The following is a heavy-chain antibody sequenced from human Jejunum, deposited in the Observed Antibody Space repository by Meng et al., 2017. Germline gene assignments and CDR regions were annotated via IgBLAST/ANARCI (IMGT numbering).Heavy chain of an antibody. D-gene: IGHD2-15*01. J-gene: IGHJ6*02. Sequence: GESLKISCAASGFSFSSYWMHWVRRAPGKGLVWVSHSNRDGSTTTYADSLRGRFIISRDNDKDTLYLQLNSLRAEDTAVFFCARAVCSGGSCLLAHGLDVWGQGTTVTVSS. V-gene: IGHV3-74*01. CDR2: SNRDGSTT. CDR3: ARAVCSGGSCLLAHGLDV. CDR1: GFSFSSYW.